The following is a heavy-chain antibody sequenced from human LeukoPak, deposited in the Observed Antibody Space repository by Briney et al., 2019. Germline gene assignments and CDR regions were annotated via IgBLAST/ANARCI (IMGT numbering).Heavy chain of an antibody. Sequence: SVKVSCKASGYTFTGYYMHWVRQAPGQGLEWMGRIIPIFGTPDYAQKFQGRVTITADESTSTAYMELSRLRFEDTAVYYCARQGYTNNLGGYFGDKDDGFDLWGQGTMVTVSS. CDR2: IIPIFGTP. CDR3: ARQGYTNNLGGYFGDKDDGFDL. J-gene: IGHJ3*01. V-gene: IGHV1-69*13. D-gene: IGHD3-9*01. CDR1: GYTFTGYY.